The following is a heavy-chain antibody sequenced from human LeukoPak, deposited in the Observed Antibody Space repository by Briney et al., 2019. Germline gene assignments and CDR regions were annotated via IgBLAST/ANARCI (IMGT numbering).Heavy chain of an antibody. D-gene: IGHD6-13*01. J-gene: IGHJ4*02. CDR2: IYYSGST. V-gene: IGHV4-39*07. CDR3: ATVSSSWWVDY. CDR1: GGSISSSSYY. Sequence: SETLSLTCTVSGGSISSSSYYWGWIRQPPGKGPEWIGSIYYSGSTYYNPSLKSRVTISVDTSKNQFSLKLNSVTAADTAVYYCATVSSSWWVDYWGQGTLVTVSS.